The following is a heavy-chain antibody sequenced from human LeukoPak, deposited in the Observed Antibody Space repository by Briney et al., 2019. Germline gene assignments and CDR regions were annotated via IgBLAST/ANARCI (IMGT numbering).Heavy chain of an antibody. D-gene: IGHD3-10*01. J-gene: IGHJ4*02. CDR2: ISGSGFTT. V-gene: IGHV3-23*01. CDR1: GFTFDDFA. Sequence: GGSLRLSCAASGFTFDDFAMSWVRQPPGKGLERVSVISGSGFTTYYSASVKGRFTTSRDNSKNTLYLQMHSLRAEDTAVYYCAKGFRSFDYWGQGTLVTVSS. CDR3: AKGFRSFDY.